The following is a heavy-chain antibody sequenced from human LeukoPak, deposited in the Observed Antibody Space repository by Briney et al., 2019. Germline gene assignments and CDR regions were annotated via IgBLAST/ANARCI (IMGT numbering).Heavy chain of an antibody. Sequence: GGSLRPSCAASGFTFSGYNMNWVRQAPGKGLEWVSSISSSSSYIYYADSVKGRFTISRDNAKNSLYLQMNSLRAEDTAVYYWGSSSGRDYDFWSGYPLGYWGQGTLGTVSS. CDR2: ISSSSSYI. D-gene: IGHD3-3*01. J-gene: IGHJ4*02. CDR1: GFTFSGYN. V-gene: IGHV3-21*01. CDR3: GSSSGRDYDFWSGYPLGY.